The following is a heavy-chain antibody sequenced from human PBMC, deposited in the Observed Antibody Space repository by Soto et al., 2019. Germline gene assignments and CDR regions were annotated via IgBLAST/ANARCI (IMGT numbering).Heavy chain of an antibody. CDR3: ARGRVRFLEWLGAEG. D-gene: IGHD3-3*01. CDR1: GGTFSSYA. J-gene: IGHJ4*02. V-gene: IGHV1-69*12. CDR2: IIPIFGTA. Sequence: QVQLVQSGAEVKKPGSSVKVSCKASGGTFSSYAFSWVRQAPGQGLEWMGGIIPIFGTANYAQKFQGRVTITADESTSTAYMERSSLRSEDTAVYCCARGRVRFLEWLGAEGWGQGTLVTVSS.